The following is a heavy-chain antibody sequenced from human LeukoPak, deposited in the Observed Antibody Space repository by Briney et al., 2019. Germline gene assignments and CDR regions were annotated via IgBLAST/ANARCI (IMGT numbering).Heavy chain of an antibody. CDR1: GFTFDDYA. V-gene: IGHV3-53*01. CDR2: IYSGGST. D-gene: IGHD3-10*01. Sequence: GGSLRLSCAASGFTFDDYAMHWVRQAPGKGLEWVSVIYSGGSTYYADSVKGRFTISRDNSKNTLYLQMNSLRAEDTAVYYCASTGSGELGFDPWGQGTLVTVSS. CDR3: ASTGSGELGFDP. J-gene: IGHJ5*02.